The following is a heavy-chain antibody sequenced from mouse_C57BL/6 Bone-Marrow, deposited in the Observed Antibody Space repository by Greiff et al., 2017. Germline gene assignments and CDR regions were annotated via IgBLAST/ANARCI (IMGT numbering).Heavy chain of an antibody. D-gene: IGHD1-1*01. CDR1: GYTFTDYY. J-gene: IGHJ2*01. CDR3: ARESYYYGRSYDVFGY. V-gene: IGHV1-19*01. CDR2: INPYNGGT. Sequence: VQLKQSGPVLVKPGASVKMSCKASGYTFTDYYMNWVKQSHGKSLEWIGVINPYNGGTSYNQKFKGKATLTVDKSSSTAYMELNSLTSEDSAVYYCARESYYYGRSYDVFGYWGQGTTLTVSS.